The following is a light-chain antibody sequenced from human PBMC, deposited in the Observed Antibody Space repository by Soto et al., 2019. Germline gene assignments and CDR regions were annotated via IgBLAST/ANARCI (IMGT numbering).Light chain of an antibody. Sequence: DIQLTQSPSSLSASVGDRVTITCRASQSINTYLNWYQQKPGKAPKLLIYVASSLQSGVPSRFSGSGSGTDFTLTIGSLQPEDFANYYCQQSFTALPYTFGQGTRLEIK. J-gene: IGKJ2*01. CDR2: VAS. CDR3: QQSFTALPYT. V-gene: IGKV1-39*01. CDR1: QSINTY.